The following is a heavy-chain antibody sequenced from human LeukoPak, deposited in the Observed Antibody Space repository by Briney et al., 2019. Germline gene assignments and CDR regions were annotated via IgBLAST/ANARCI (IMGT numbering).Heavy chain of an antibody. J-gene: IGHJ3*02. CDR1: GGSINSYY. CDR3: ARDGPMTQSGAFDI. V-gene: IGHV4-59*01. CDR2: IYYSGST. Sequence: ASETLSLTCPVSGGSINSYYWRWIRQPPRKGTGWVGYIYYSGSTNYNPSLKSRVTISVDTSKNQFSLKLSSVTAADTAVYYCARDGPMTQSGAFDIWGQGTMVTVSS. D-gene: IGHD3-10*01.